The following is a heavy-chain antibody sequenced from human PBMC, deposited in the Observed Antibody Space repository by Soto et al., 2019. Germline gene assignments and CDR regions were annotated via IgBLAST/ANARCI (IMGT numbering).Heavy chain of an antibody. V-gene: IGHV3-23*01. CDR1: GFTFSSYA. Sequence: EVQLLESGGGLVQPGGSLRLSCAASGFTFSSYAMSWVRQAPGKGLEWVSAISGSGGSTYYAGSVKGRFTISRDNSKNTLYLQMNSLRAEDTAVYYCAKGPVNYYDSSGHFDYWGQGTLVTVSS. D-gene: IGHD3-22*01. CDR2: ISGSGGST. J-gene: IGHJ4*02. CDR3: AKGPVNYYDSSGHFDY.